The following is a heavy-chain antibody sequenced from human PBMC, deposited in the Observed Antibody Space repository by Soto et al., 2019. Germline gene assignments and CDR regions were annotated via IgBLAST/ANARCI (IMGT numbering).Heavy chain of an antibody. V-gene: IGHV3-23*04. CDR1: GFTVSSYG. CDR2: ISGSGGNT. D-gene: IGHD1-1*01. Sequence: EVQLVESGGGLVQPGGSLRLSCAASGFTVSSYGMSWVRQAPGKGLEWVSVISGSGGNTYYADSVKGRFTIFRDNSKNTLYLRMNSLRAEDTAVYYCAKAWKYSSDMDVWGKGTTVTVSS. J-gene: IGHJ6*03. CDR3: AKAWKYSSDMDV.